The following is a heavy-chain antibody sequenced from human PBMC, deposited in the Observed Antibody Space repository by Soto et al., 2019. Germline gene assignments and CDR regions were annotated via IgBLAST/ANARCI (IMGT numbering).Heavy chain of an antibody. D-gene: IGHD1-26*01. V-gene: IGHV3-23*01. J-gene: IGHJ4*02. Sequence: EVQLLESGGGLVQPGGSLRLSCAASGFTFSSYAMSWVRQAPGKGLEWVSAISGSGGSTYYADSVKGRFTISRDNSKNRLYLRMYSLRAEDTAVYYCAKDRIVGAITVGFYFAYWGQGTLVIVSS. CDR3: AKDRIVGAITVGFYFAY. CDR2: ISGSGGST. CDR1: GFTFSSYA.